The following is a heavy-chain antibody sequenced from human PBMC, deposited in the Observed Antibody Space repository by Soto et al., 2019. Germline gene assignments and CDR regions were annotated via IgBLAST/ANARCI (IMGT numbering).Heavy chain of an antibody. CDR2: ISGAGGST. V-gene: IGHV3-23*01. Sequence: EVQLLESGGDLVQPGGSQRLSCGVYGFTFSDYSMSWVRQAPGKGLEWVSGISGAGGSTYYADSVKGRFTSSRDNSRNRLFLQINNLRVEDTAVYYCAKSLGDKWSAYCFHFWGQGTLVTVSS. D-gene: IGHD1-26*01. J-gene: IGHJ4*02. CDR3: AKSLGDKWSAYCFHF. CDR1: GFTFSDYS.